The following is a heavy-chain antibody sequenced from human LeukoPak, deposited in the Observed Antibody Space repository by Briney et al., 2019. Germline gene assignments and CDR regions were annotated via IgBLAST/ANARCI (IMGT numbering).Heavy chain of an antibody. D-gene: IGHD2-2*01. J-gene: IGHJ5*02. CDR1: GGTFSSYA. CDR2: IIPIFGTA. Sequence: GSLVKVSCKASGGTFSSYAISWVRQAPGQGLEWMGGIIPIFGTANYAQKFQGRVTITADESTSTAYMELSSLRSEDTAVYYCARDSVDIVVVPAAINWFDAWGQGTLVTVSS. CDR3: ARDSVDIVVVPAAINWFDA. V-gene: IGHV1-69*01.